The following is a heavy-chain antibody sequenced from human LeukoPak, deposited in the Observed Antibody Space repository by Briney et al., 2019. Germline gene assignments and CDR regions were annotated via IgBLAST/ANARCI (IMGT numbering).Heavy chain of an antibody. CDR3: AKSLMGVLIAFDY. V-gene: IGHV3-23*01. D-gene: IGHD2-8*01. CDR1: GFTFSSYA. Sequence: PGGSLRLSCAVSGFTFSSYAMTWVRQAPGKGLEWVSAISGSGGSTYYADSVKGRFTISRDNSKNTLYLQMNSLRAEDTAVYYCAKSLMGVLIAFDYWGQGTLVTVSS. CDR2: ISGSGGST. J-gene: IGHJ4*02.